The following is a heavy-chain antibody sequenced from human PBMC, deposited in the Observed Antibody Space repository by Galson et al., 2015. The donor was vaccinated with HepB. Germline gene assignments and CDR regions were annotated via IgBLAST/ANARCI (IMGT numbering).Heavy chain of an antibody. CDR1: GFTFSCYA. CDR2: ISGSGGST. D-gene: IGHD6-19*01. J-gene: IGHJ1*01. V-gene: IGHV3-23*01. Sequence: SLRLSCAASGFTFSCYAMSWVRQAPGKGLEWVSAISGSGGSTYYADSVKGRFTISRDNSKNTLYLQMNSLRAEDTAVYYCAASSGGWYGGYFQHWGQGTLVTVSS. CDR3: AASSGGWYGGYFQH.